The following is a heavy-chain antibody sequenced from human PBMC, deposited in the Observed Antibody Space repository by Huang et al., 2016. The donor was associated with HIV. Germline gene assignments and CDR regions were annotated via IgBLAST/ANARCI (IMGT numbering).Heavy chain of an antibody. CDR2: IIPSCGTA. CDR3: ARARGYYDSSVSYYFDY. CDR1: GGTFSSYA. D-gene: IGHD3-22*01. V-gene: IGHV1-69*13. J-gene: IGHJ4*02. Sequence: QVQLVQSGAEVKKPGSSVKVSCKASGGTFSSYAISWVRQAPGQGLEWMGGIIPSCGTANYAQKFQGRVTITADESTSTAYMELSSLRSEDTAVYYCARARGYYDSSVSYYFDYWGQGTLVTVSS.